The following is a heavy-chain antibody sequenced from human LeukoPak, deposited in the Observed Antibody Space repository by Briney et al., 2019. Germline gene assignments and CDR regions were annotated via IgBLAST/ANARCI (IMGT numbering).Heavy chain of an antibody. V-gene: IGHV4-39*07. CDR2: IYYSGST. CDR1: GGSISRSGYY. J-gene: IGHJ4*02. Sequence: SETLSLTCTVSGGSISRSGYYWGWIRQTPGKGLEWIGSIYYSGSTYYKSSLKSRVTISLDTSKNQFSLKLSSVTAADTAVYYCARARHGYIYGYRPNELGHFFDYWGQGTLVTVSS. CDR3: ARARHGYIYGYRPNELGHFFDY. D-gene: IGHD5-18*01.